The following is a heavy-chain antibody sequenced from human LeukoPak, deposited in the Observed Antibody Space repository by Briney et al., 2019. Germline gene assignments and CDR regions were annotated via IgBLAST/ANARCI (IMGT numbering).Heavy chain of an antibody. J-gene: IGHJ5*02. CDR2: GSDVGST. D-gene: IGHD2-8*01. CDR3: AQNGQSGFSFDP. V-gene: IGHV4-34*01. Sequence: SETLSLTCAVYGASLNGHYWSWIRQPPGKGLEWIGEGSDVGSTKYNPSLKSRVTISADTSKNQFSLKLSSVTAADTAVYYCAQNGQSGFSFDPWGQGTLVTVSS. CDR1: GASLNGHY.